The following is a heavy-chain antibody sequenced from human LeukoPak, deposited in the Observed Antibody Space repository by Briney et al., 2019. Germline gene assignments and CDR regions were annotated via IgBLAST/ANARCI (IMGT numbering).Heavy chain of an antibody. V-gene: IGHV4-39*01. J-gene: IGHJ4*02. CDR1: GGSISSSSYY. Sequence: PSETLSLTCTVSGGSISSSSYYWGWIRQPPGKGLEWIGSIYYSGSTYYNPSLKSRVTISVDTSKNQFSLKLSSVTAADTAVYYCARRVYGDHYFDCWGQGTLVTVSS. CDR3: ARRVYGDHYFDC. D-gene: IGHD4-17*01. CDR2: IYYSGST.